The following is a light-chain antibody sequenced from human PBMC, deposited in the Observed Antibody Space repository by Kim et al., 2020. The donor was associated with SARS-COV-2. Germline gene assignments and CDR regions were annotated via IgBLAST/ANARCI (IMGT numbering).Light chain of an antibody. V-gene: IGLV2-11*01. CDR2: DVS. J-gene: IGLJ2*01. Sequence: GLSVTISCTGTSSEVGGYNYVSWYQQHPGKAPKLMIYDVSKRPSGVPDRFSGSKSGNTASLTISGLQAEDEADYYCCSYAGSYGVVFGGGTQLTVL. CDR1: SSEVGGYNY. CDR3: CSYAGSYGVV.